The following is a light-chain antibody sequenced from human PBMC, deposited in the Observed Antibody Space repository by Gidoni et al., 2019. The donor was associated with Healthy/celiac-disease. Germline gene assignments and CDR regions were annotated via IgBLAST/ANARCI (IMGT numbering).Light chain of an antibody. CDR2: DAS. V-gene: IGKV1-5*01. J-gene: IGKJ1*01. CDR3: QQYNSYPWT. CDR1: QSISSW. Sequence: IQMTQSPSTLSASVGDRVTITCRASQSISSWLAWYQKKPGKAPKLLIYDASSLESGVPSRFSGSGSGTEFTLTISSLQPDDFATYYCQQYNSYPWTFGQGTKVEIK.